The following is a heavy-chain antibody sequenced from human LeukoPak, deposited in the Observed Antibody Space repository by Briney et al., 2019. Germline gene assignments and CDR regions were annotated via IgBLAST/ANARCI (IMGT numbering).Heavy chain of an antibody. Sequence: PGGSLRLSCAASGFTFSSYTMNWVRQAPGKGLEWVSVISAGSSHIYYADSVKGRFTISRDDAKNSLYLQMNSLRAEDTAVYYCARLSRRDGYNHIDYWGQGTLVTVSS. CDR1: GFTFSSYT. J-gene: IGHJ4*02. CDR2: ISAGSSHI. V-gene: IGHV3-21*01. CDR3: ARLSRRDGYNHIDY. D-gene: IGHD5-24*01.